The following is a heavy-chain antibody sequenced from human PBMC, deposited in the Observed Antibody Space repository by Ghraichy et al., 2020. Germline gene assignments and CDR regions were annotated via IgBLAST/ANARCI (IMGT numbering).Heavy chain of an antibody. D-gene: IGHD2-2*01. CDR1: GFSFSNYW. V-gene: IGHV3-7*03. CDR2: IKEDGSEK. Sequence: GGSLRLSCAASGFSFSNYWMSWVRQAPGKGLEWVANIKEDGSEKYYVDSVVKGRFTVSRDNAENSLFLQLNSLRAEDTAVYYCTRSGRPVDYLGQGTLVTVSS. CDR3: TRSGRPVDY. J-gene: IGHJ4*02.